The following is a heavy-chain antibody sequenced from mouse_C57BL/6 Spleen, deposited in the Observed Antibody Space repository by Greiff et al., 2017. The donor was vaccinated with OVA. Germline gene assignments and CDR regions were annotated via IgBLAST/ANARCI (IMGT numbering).Heavy chain of an antibody. Sequence: QVQLQQSGAELVRPGASVTLSCKASGYTFTDYEMHWVKQTPVHGLEWIGAIDPETGGTAYNQKFQGKAILTADKSSSTAYMELRSLTSEDSAVYYCTRRDYGSSRGFAYWGQGTLVTVSA. CDR3: TRRDYGSSRGFAY. V-gene: IGHV1-15*01. D-gene: IGHD1-1*01. J-gene: IGHJ3*01. CDR2: IDPETGGT. CDR1: GYTFTDYE.